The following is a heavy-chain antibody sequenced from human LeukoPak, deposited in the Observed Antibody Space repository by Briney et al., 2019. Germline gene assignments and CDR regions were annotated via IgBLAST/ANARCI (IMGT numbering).Heavy chain of an antibody. CDR2: ISDTGNT. CDR3: GREIEAPGKTLDY. V-gene: IGHV3-23*01. Sequence: GGSLRLSCAASGFTLSSYAMSWVRQAPGKGLEWVSAISDTGNTYHADSVKGRFTISRDSSKNTLFLQMNRLRPEDTAVYYCGREIEAPGKTLDYWGRGTLVTVSS. J-gene: IGHJ4*02. CDR1: GFTLSSYA.